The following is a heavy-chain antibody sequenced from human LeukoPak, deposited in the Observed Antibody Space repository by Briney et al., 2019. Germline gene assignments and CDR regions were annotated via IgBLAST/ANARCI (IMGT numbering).Heavy chain of an antibody. CDR3: ARHLYSPPDYGDNYGMDV. CDR1: GGSNSSYY. CDR2: IYYSGST. D-gene: IGHD4-17*01. V-gene: IGHV4-59*08. J-gene: IGHJ6*02. Sequence: PSETLSLTCTVSGGSNSSYYWSWIRQPPGKGLEWIGYIYYSGSTNYNPSLKGRVTISVDTSKNQFSLKLSSVTAADTAVYYCARHLYSPPDYGDNYGMDVWGQGTTVTVSS.